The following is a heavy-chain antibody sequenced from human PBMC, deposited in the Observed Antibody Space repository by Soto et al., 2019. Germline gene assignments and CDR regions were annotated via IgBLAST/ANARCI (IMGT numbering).Heavy chain of an antibody. D-gene: IGHD6-19*01. Sequence: SETLSLTCTVSGGSISSSSYYWGWIRQPPGKGLEWIGSIYYSGSTYYNPSLKSRVTISVDTSKNQFSLKLSSVTAADTAVYYCARLSAGLAAIDYWGQGTLVTVSS. J-gene: IGHJ4*02. V-gene: IGHV4-39*01. CDR1: GGSISSSSYY. CDR2: IYYSGST. CDR3: ARLSAGLAAIDY.